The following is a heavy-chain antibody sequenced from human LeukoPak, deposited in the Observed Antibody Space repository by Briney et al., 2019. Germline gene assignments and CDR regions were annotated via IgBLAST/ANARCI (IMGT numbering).Heavy chain of an antibody. V-gene: IGHV4-59*02. CDR2: ISDSGST. CDR3: ASGFANKNYYYYGMDV. J-gene: IGHJ6*02. D-gene: IGHD3-10*01. CDR1: GVSVSSYS. Sequence: SETLSLTCSVSGVSVSSYSWSWIRQPPGKGLEYFGHISDSGSTNYNPSLKSRVTISVDTSKNQFSLKLSSVTAADTAVYYCASGFANKNYYYYGMDVWGQGTTVTVSS.